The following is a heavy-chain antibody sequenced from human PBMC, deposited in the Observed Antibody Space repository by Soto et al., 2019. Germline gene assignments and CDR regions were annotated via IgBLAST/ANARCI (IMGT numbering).Heavy chain of an antibody. Sequence: PGGSLRLSCTASGFTFGDYAMSWFRQAPEKGLEWVGFIRSNTYGGTTEYAASVKGRFTISRDGSKSIAYLQMNSLKTEDTAVYYCSGDISSWQDDEHFQHWGQGTLVTVSS. CDR2: IRSNTYGGTT. D-gene: IGHD6-13*01. V-gene: IGHV3-49*01. CDR1: GFTFGDYA. CDR3: SGDISSWQDDEHFQH. J-gene: IGHJ1*01.